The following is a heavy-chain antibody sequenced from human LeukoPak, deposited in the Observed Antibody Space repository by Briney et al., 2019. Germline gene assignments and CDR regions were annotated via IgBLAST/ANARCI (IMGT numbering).Heavy chain of an antibody. Sequence: SETLSLTCTVSGGSISSSSYYWGWIRQPPGKGLEWIGSIYYSGSTYYNPSLKSRVTISVDTSKNQFSLKLSSVTAADTAVYYCARDPNYYDSSGYYLYWGQGTLVTVSP. D-gene: IGHD3-22*01. CDR2: IYYSGST. J-gene: IGHJ4*02. V-gene: IGHV4-39*07. CDR1: GGSISSSSYY. CDR3: ARDPNYYDSSGYYLY.